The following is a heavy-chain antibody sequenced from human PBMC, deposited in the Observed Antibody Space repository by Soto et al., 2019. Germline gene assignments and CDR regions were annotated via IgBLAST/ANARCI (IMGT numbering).Heavy chain of an antibody. V-gene: IGHV1-18*01. CDR3: ARDTQTICGVVLPVLEYSGMXV. Sequence: ASVKVSCKASGYTFTSYGISWVRQAPGQGLEWMGWISAYNGNTNYAQKLQGRVTMTTDTSTSTAYMKLRSLRSDDTAVYYCARDTQTICGVVLPVLEYSGMXVWGQGTTVTVSS. J-gene: IGHJ6*02. D-gene: IGHD3-3*01. CDR1: GYTFTSYG. CDR2: ISAYNGNT.